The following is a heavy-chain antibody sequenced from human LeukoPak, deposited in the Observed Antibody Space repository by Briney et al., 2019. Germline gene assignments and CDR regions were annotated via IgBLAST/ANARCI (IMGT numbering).Heavy chain of an antibody. CDR1: GFTFSSYG. Sequence: GGSLRLSCAASGFTFSSYGMHWVRQAPGKGLEWVSSISSSSSYIYYADSVKGRFTISRDNAKNSLYLQMNSLRAEDTAVYYCARFTLSSGYDPFDYWGQGTLVTVSS. D-gene: IGHD5-12*01. V-gene: IGHV3-21*01. CDR3: ARFTLSSGYDPFDY. J-gene: IGHJ4*02. CDR2: ISSSSSYI.